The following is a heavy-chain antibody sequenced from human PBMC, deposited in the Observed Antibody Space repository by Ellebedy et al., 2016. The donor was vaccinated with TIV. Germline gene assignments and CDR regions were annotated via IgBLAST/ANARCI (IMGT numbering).Heavy chain of an antibody. CDR1: GGSFSSYY. J-gene: IGHJ2*01. CDR3: ARLKQSRDRSHWYFDL. Sequence: SETLSLXCTVSGGSFSSYYWSWIRQPAGKGLEWMGRIFMSGTTTYNPSLKSRLTMSIDTSKTQFSLTLHSVTAADVAVYFCARLKQSRDRSHWYFDLWGRGNLVTVSS. CDR2: IFMSGTT. D-gene: IGHD1-14*01. V-gene: IGHV4-4*07.